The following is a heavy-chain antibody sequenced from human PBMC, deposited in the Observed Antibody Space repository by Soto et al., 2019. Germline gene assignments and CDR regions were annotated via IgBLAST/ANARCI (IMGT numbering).Heavy chain of an antibody. D-gene: IGHD2-15*01. Sequence: VQLVESGGGLVQPGGSLRLSCAASGFTFSSYWMSWVRQAPGKGLEWVANIKQDGSEKYYVDSVKGRFTISRDNAKNSLYLQMNSLRAEDTAVYYCARHWYLLLRAFDIWGQGTMVTVSS. V-gene: IGHV3-7*01. CDR1: GFTFSSYW. CDR3: ARHWYLLLRAFDI. J-gene: IGHJ3*02. CDR2: IKQDGSEK.